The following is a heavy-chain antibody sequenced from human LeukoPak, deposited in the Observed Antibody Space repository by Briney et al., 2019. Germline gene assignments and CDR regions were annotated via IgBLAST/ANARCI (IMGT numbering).Heavy chain of an antibody. D-gene: IGHD1-1*01. CDR2: INPNSGGT. CDR3: ARVESGKEGYYFDY. CDR1: GYTFTGYY. J-gene: IGHJ4*02. V-gene: IGHV1-2*02. Sequence: ASVKVSCKASGYTFTGYYMHWVRQAPGQGLEWMGWINPNSGGTNYAQKLQGRVTMTTDTSTSTAYMELRSLRSDDTAVYYCARVESGKEGYYFDYWGQGTLVTVSS.